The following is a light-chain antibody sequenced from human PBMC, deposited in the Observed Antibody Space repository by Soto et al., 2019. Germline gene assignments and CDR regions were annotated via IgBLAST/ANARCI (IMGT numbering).Light chain of an antibody. CDR1: SSNIGAGYD. CDR3: QSYDSSLSGRYV. CDR2: GNS. J-gene: IGLJ1*01. V-gene: IGLV1-40*01. Sequence: QAVLTQPPSVSGAPGQRVTISCTGSSSNIGAGYDVHWYQQLPGTAPKLLIYGNSNRPSGVPDLFSGSKSGTSASLAITGLQAEDEADYYCQSYDSSLSGRYVFGTGTKVNVL.